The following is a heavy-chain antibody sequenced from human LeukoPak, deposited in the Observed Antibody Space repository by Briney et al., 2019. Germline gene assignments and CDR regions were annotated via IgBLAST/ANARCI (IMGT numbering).Heavy chain of an antibody. J-gene: IGHJ4*02. CDR2: IYYSGST. D-gene: IGHD6-13*01. CDR3: ARDPPDHIAAAGTIDY. CDR1: GGSISSSSYY. V-gene: IGHV4-39*07. Sequence: SETLSLTCTVSGGSISSSSYYWGWIRQPPGKGLEWIGSIYYSGSTYYNPSLKSRVTISVDTSKNQFSLKLSSVTAADTAVYYCARDPPDHIAAAGTIDYWGQGTLVTVSS.